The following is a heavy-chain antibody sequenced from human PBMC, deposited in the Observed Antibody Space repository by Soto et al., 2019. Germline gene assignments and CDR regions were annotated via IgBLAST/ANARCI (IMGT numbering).Heavy chain of an antibody. CDR2: IIPILGIA. Sequence: SVKVSCKASGGTFSSYTISWVRQAPGQGLEWMGRIIPILGIANYAQKFQGRVTITTDTSTNTAYMELSSLRSEDTAVYYCARSRITIFGVVIISAAPIDYWGQGTLVTVSS. J-gene: IGHJ4*02. V-gene: IGHV1-69*02. CDR3: ARSRITIFGVVIISAAPIDY. CDR1: GGTFSSYT. D-gene: IGHD3-3*01.